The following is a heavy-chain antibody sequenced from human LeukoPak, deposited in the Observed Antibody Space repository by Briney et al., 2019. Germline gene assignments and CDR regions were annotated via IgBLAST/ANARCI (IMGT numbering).Heavy chain of an antibody. CDR2: INHSGST. CDR1: GGSFSGYY. J-gene: IGHJ4*02. Sequence: PSETLSLTCAVYGGSFSGYYWSWIRQPPGKGLEWIGEINHSGSTNYNPSLKSRVTISVDTSKNQFSLKLSSVTAADTAVYYCARERSYYGSGSYYNGNFDYWGQGTLVTVSS. D-gene: IGHD3-10*01. CDR3: ARERSYYGSGSYYNGNFDY. V-gene: IGHV4-34*01.